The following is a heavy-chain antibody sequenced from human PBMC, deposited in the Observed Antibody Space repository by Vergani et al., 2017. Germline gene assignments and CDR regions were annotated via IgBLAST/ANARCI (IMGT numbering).Heavy chain of an antibody. V-gene: IGHV3-21*01. J-gene: IGHJ4*02. Sequence: EVQLVESGGGLVKPGGSLRLSCAASGFTFSSYSMNWVRQAPGKRLEWVSSISSSSSYIYYADSVKGRFTISRDNAKNSLYLQMNSLRAEDTAVYYCARDARMVRAFDYWGQGTLVTVSS. D-gene: IGHD3-10*01. CDR3: ARDARMVRAFDY. CDR1: GFTFSSYS. CDR2: ISSSSSYI.